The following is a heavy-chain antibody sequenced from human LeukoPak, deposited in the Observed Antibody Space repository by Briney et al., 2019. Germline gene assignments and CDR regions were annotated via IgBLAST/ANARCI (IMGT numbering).Heavy chain of an antibody. CDR2: VSCYDGNT. CDR3: ARDSGPSGFPL. Sequence: GASVKVSCEASGYTFTNYGISWGRQAPGEGLEWMGWVSCYDGNTKYPQKVQGRVTMTTDTSTSTVYMEVRSLRSDDKAMYSCARDSGPSGFPLWGQGTLVTVSS. J-gene: IGHJ4*02. CDR1: GYTFTNYG. D-gene: IGHD3-22*01. V-gene: IGHV1-18*01.